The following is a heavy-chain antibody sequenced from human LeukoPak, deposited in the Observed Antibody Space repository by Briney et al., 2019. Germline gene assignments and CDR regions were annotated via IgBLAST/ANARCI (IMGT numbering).Heavy chain of an antibody. D-gene: IGHD1-26*01. J-gene: IGHJ4*02. CDR2: IYYSGST. CDR3: ARDFGGSYHFDY. Sequence: SETLSLTCTVSGGSISSYYWSWIRQPPGKGLEWIGYIYYSGSTNYNPSLKSRVTISVDTSKNQFSLKRSSVTAADTAVYYCARDFGGSYHFDYWGQGTLVTVSS. V-gene: IGHV4-59*01. CDR1: GGSISSYY.